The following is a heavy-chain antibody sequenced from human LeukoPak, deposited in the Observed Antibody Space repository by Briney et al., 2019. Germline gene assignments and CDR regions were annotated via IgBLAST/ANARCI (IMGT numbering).Heavy chain of an antibody. CDR3: AKDHGYSYGNYFDY. Sequence: GGSLRLSCAASGFTFSSYGMHWVRQAPGKGLEWVAVISYDGSNKYYADSVKGRFTISRDNSKNTLYLQMNSLRAEDTAVYYCAKDHGYSYGNYFDYWGQGTLVTVSS. D-gene: IGHD5-18*01. CDR1: GFTFSSYG. V-gene: IGHV3-30*18. CDR2: ISYDGSNK. J-gene: IGHJ4*02.